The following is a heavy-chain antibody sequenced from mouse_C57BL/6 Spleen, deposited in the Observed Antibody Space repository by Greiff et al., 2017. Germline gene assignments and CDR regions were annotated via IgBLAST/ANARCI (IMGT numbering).Heavy chain of an antibody. CDR3: ARWDYYGSHFDY. CDR2: IYPGDGDT. CDR1: GYAFSSSW. V-gene: IGHV1-82*01. Sequence: VQLQESGPELVKPGASVKISCKASGYAFSSSWMNWVKQRPGKGLEWIGRIYPGDGDTNYNGKFKGKATLTADKSSSTAYMQLSSLTSEDSAVYFCARWDYYGSHFDYWGQGTTLTVSS. D-gene: IGHD1-1*01. J-gene: IGHJ2*01.